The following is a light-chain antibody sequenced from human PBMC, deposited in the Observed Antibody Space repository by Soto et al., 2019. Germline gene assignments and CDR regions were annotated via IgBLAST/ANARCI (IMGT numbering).Light chain of an antibody. CDR2: EVS. Sequence: QSALTQPASVSGSPGQSITISCTGTSSDVGGYNYVSWYQQHPGKAPKLMIYEVSNRPSGISNRFSGSKSGNTASLTISGLQAEDEADYYCSSYTSSSTVLIGGGTKVTVL. J-gene: IGLJ2*01. CDR1: SSDVGGYNY. CDR3: SSYTSSSTVL. V-gene: IGLV2-14*01.